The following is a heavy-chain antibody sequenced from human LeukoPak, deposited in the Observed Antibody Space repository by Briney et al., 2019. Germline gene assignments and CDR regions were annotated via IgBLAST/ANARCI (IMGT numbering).Heavy chain of an antibody. J-gene: IGHJ4*02. D-gene: IGHD5-18*01. V-gene: IGHV3-30*02. CDR2: IRYDGSNK. Sequence: GGSLRLSCAASGFTFSSYGMHWVRQAPGKGLEWVAFIRYDGSNKYYADSVKGRFTISRDNSKNTLYLQMNSLRAEDTAVYYCAKDLRIQLWGGYWGQGTLVTLSS. CDR3: AKDLRIQLWGGY. CDR1: GFTFSSYG.